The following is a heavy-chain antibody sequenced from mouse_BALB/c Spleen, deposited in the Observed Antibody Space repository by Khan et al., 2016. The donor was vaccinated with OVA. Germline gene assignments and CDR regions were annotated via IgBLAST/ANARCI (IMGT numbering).Heavy chain of an antibody. CDR2: VSTGGHYT. Sequence: DVHLVESGGDVVKPGGSLKLSCAASGFTFSTYCMSWVRQTPDKRLEWVATVSTGGHYTYYPDTVKGRCTISRDNATNTSYLQMSRLKSEDTAMFYCARLAYYCVREGFAYWGQGTLVTVSA. CDR1: GFTFSTYC. J-gene: IGHJ3*01. V-gene: IGHV5-6*01. CDR3: ARLAYYCVREGFAY. D-gene: IGHD1-1*01.